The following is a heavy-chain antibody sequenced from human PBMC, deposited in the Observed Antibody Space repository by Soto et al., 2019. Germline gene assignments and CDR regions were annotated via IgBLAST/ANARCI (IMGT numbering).Heavy chain of an antibody. CDR3: ARRVRASCCQACNWFDP. CDR1: GGSISSSNW. J-gene: IGHJ5*02. Sequence: SETLSLTCAVSGGSISSSNWWSWIRQPPGKGLEWIGEINHSGSTNYNPSLKSRVTISVDTSKNQFSLKLSSVTAADTAVYYCARRVRASCCQACNWFDPWGQGTLVTVSS. V-gene: IGHV4-4*02. CDR2: INHSGST. D-gene: IGHD2-2*01.